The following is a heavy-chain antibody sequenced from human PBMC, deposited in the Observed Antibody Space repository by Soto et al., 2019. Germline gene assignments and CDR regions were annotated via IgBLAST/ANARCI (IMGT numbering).Heavy chain of an antibody. CDR3: ERSPFLGCN. J-gene: IGHJ1*01. D-gene: IGHD3-3*02. CDR1: GFPFSSYE. V-gene: IGHV3-48*03. CDR2: ISSRGGTI. Sequence: EVQLVESGGGLVQPGGSLRLSCAASGFPFSSYEMNWVRQPPGKGLEWISYISSRGGTIYYAVSVKGRFTISRDNAKNSLFLQMNSLRVEDTAVYYCERSPFLGCNWAQGTLVTVSS.